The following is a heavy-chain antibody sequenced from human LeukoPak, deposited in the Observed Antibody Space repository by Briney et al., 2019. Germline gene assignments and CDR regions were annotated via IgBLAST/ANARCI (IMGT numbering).Heavy chain of an antibody. CDR2: IYTSGST. CDR3: ASLLWFGEFNRYYFDY. CDR1: GGSISSYY. J-gene: IGHJ4*02. V-gene: IGHV4-4*07. D-gene: IGHD3-10*01. Sequence: SETLSLTCTVSGGSISSYYWSWIRQPAGKGLEWIGRIYTSGSTNYNPSLKSRVTMSVDTSKNQFSLKLSSVTAADTAVYYCASLLWFGEFNRYYFDYWGQGTLVTVSS.